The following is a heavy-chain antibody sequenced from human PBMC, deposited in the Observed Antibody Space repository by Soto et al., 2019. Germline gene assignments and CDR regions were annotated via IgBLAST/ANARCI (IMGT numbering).Heavy chain of an antibody. CDR3: AREEGKYYYYGMDV. CDR2: ISDSGENI. J-gene: IGHJ6*02. Sequence: GGSLRLSCAASGFSFRSYAMCWVRQAPGKGPEWVAAISDSGENIYYADSVEARFTISRDNSKNTLYLQMNSLRAEDTAVYYCAREEGKYYYYGMDVWGQGTTVTVSS. V-gene: IGHV3-23*01. CDR1: GFSFRSYA.